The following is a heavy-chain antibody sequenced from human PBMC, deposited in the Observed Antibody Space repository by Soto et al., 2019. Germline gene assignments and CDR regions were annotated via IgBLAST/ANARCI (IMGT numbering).Heavy chain of an antibody. CDR3: ARRGGGDSLFDS. CDR2: IFYGGGSGVA. D-gene: IGHD2-21*02. CDR1: GGSFSSSNYY. V-gene: IGHV4-39*01. Sequence: QLHLQESGPGLVEPSETLSLTCTVSGGSFSSSNYYWRWIRQCPGKGLEWIGNIFYGGGSGVAYYSPCVKRRVTIPVDSSENRFSLNMRSLTAADTADYFCARRGGGDSLFDSWGQGKLVTVSS. J-gene: IGHJ4*02.